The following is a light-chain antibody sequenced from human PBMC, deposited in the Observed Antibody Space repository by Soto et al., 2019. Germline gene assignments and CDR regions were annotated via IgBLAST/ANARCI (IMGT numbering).Light chain of an antibody. Sequence: EFVFTQSPGTLSLSPGERATLSCRASQSVSNNYLAWYQQKPGQAPRLLIYGASNRATGIPDRFSGSGSGTDFTLTIRSLQPDDFATYYCQQYDSDSPLTFGGGAKVDI. V-gene: IGKV3-20*01. CDR2: GAS. J-gene: IGKJ4*01. CDR3: QQYDSDSPLT. CDR1: QSVSNNY.